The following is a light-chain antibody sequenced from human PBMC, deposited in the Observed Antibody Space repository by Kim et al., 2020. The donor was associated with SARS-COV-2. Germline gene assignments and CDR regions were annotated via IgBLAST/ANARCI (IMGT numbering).Light chain of an antibody. CDR1: KLGDKY. J-gene: IGLJ2*01. CDR2: QDS. CDR3: QAWDSGTVV. V-gene: IGLV3-1*01. Sequence: SYELTQPPSVSVSPGQTASITCSGDKLGDKYACWYQQKPGQSPVLVIYQDSNRPSGIPERFSGSNSGNTATLTISGTQAMDEADYYCQAWDSGTVV.